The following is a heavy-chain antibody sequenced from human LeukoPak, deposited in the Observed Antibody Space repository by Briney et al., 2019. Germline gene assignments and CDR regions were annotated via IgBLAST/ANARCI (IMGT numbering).Heavy chain of an antibody. V-gene: IGHV3-74*01. Sequence: PGGSLRLSCAASGFTFSSYWMHWVRQAPGKGLVWVSRINSDGSSTNYADSVKGRFTSSRDNAKNTLYLQMNSLRAEDTAVYYCARERTSGWDAFDFWGQGTLVTVSS. CDR2: INSDGSST. CDR1: GFTFSSYW. D-gene: IGHD6-19*01. J-gene: IGHJ4*02. CDR3: ARERTSGWDAFDF.